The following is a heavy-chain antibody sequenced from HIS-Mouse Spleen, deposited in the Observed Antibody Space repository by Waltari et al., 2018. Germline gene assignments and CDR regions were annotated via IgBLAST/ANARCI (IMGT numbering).Heavy chain of an antibody. CDR2: INPKSGGT. CDR3: ARGTGTDAFDI. CDR1: GYTFTGYY. V-gene: IGHV1-2*02. D-gene: IGHD1-1*01. J-gene: IGHJ3*02. Sequence: QVQLVQSGAEVKKPGASVKVSCKASGYTFTGYYIHWVRQAPGQGLEWMGWINPKSGGTNYAQKFQGRVTMTRDTSISTAYMELSRLRSDDTAVYYCARGTGTDAFDIWGQGTMVTVSS.